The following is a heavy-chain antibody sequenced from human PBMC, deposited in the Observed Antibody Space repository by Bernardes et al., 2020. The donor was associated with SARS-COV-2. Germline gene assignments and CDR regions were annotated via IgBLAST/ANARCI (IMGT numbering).Heavy chain of an antibody. V-gene: IGHV7-4-1*02. CDR3: ARMTCSTSSCSSLWFDP. J-gene: IGHJ5*02. Sequence: ASVKVSCKASGYTFTNYAMTWVRQAPGQGLEWMGWINTNTGTPTYAQDFTGRFVFSLDTSVSTAFLQISSLKAEDTAVYYCARMTCSTSSCSSLWFDPWGQGTLVTVSS. CDR1: GYTFTNYA. CDR2: INTNTGTP. D-gene: IGHD2-2*01.